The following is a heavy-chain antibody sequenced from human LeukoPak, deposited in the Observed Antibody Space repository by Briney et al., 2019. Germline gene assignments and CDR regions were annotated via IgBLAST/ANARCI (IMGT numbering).Heavy chain of an antibody. CDR3: ARHKGMPEDIDD. Sequence: AAVKFASTSSGYSFTAVYLPWVRQAPGQGLEWMGWINPNNGGTNYAQKFQGRVTMTRDTSITTAYMELTSLTSEDTAVYNCARHKGMPEDIDDWGPVSLVTASS. CDR2: INPNNGGT. V-gene: IGHV1-2*02. J-gene: IGHJ4*02. D-gene: IGHD2-2*01. CDR1: GYSFTAVY.